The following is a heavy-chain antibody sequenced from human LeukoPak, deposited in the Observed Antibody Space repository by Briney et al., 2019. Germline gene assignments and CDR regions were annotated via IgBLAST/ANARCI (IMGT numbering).Heavy chain of an antibody. Sequence: SETLSLTCAVYGGSFSGYYWSWIRQPPGKGLEWIGEINYSGSTNYNPSLKSRVTISVDTSKNQFSLKLSSVTAADTAVYYCATETHYDSSGYYPRGFDYWGQGTLVTVSS. CDR1: GGSFSGYY. V-gene: IGHV4-34*01. J-gene: IGHJ4*02. CDR3: ATETHYDSSGYYPRGFDY. D-gene: IGHD3-22*01. CDR2: INYSGST.